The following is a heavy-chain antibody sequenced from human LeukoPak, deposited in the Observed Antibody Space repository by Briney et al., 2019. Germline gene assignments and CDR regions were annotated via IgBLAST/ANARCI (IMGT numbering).Heavy chain of an antibody. D-gene: IGHD6-19*01. J-gene: IGHJ4*02. CDR3: ARVGYSSGWRAPDFDY. CDR1: GFTFSSYG. Sequence: GGSLRLSCAASGFTFSSYGMSWVRQAPGKGLEWVSYISSSGSTIYYADSVKGRFTISRDSAKKSLYLQMNSLRAEDTAFYYCARVGYSSGWRAPDFDYWGQGTLVTVSS. V-gene: IGHV3-48*04. CDR2: ISSSGSTI.